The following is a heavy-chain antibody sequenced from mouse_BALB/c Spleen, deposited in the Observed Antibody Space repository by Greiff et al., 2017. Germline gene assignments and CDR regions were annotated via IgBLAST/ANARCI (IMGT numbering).Heavy chain of an antibody. D-gene: IGHD2-4*01. CDR3: ARGGLRQAMDY. CDR1: GYSITSDYA. J-gene: IGHJ4*01. CDR2: ISYSGST. V-gene: IGHV3-2*02. Sequence: EVKVEESGPGLVKPSQSLSLTCTVTGYSITSDYAWNWIRQFPGNKLEWMGYISYSGSTSYNPSLKSRISITRDTSKNQFFLQLNSVTTEDTATYYCARGGLRQAMDYWGQGTSVTVSS.